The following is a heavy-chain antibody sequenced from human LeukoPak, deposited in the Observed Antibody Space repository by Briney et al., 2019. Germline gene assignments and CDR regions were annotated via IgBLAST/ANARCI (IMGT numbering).Heavy chain of an antibody. CDR3: ARAFQYNYGRGPFDY. J-gene: IGHJ4*02. CDR2: IFWSGTT. CDR1: GGSMSNYY. Sequence: PSETLSLTCTVSGGSMSNYYWTWIRQPPGKGLEWIGHIFWSGTTIHNPSLTSRLTISMDTSRSQFSLKLNSVTAADTAIYYCARAFQYNYGRGPFDYWGQGSLVTVSP. V-gene: IGHV4-59*01. D-gene: IGHD5-24*01.